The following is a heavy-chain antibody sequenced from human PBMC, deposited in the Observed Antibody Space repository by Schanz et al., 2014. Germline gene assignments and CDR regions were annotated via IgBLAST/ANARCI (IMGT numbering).Heavy chain of an antibody. CDR3: AKGQGAVINNWYFDL. D-gene: IGHD2-21*01. CDR2: IQYNGNNK. Sequence: QVQLVESGGGVVQPGGSLRLSCAASGFTFSSYGMHWVRQAPGKGLEWVAFIQYNGNNKYTADSVRGRFTISRDNSINTLSLQMNSLSADDTAVYYCAKGQGAVINNWYFDLWGRGTLVTVSS. J-gene: IGHJ2*01. V-gene: IGHV3-30*02. CDR1: GFTFSSYG.